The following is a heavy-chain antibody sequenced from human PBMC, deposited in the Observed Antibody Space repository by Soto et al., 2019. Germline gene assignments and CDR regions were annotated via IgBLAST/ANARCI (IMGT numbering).Heavy chain of an antibody. CDR2: ISDSGNT. V-gene: IGHV4-31*03. CDR3: ARDLKNDSGDYIVLDAFDV. CDR1: GGSINGGNYY. D-gene: IGHD4-17*01. J-gene: IGHJ3*01. Sequence: QVQLQESGPGLVKPSQTLSLTYTVTGGSINGGNYYWSWIRQPPGKGLEWIGYISDSGNTFYTPSLASRLTVSLDTSQNYFTLELTSVTAADTAIYYCARDLKNDSGDYIVLDAFDVWGHGTMVTVSS.